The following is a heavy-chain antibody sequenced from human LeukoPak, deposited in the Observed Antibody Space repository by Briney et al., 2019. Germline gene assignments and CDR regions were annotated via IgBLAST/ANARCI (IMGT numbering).Heavy chain of an antibody. CDR2: ISQSGYT. CDR1: GGSLSGYY. V-gene: IGHV4-34*01. D-gene: IGHD2-15*01. CDR3: ASFDCTDGSCTAGAFDI. Sequence: PSETLSLTCAVYGGSLSGYYWSWIRQAPGKGLEWIGEISQSGYTTYNPSLKSRVSISVDTPRNHLSLNLKSVTAADTAIYYCASFDCTDGSCTAGAFDIWGQGTLVTVSS. J-gene: IGHJ3*02.